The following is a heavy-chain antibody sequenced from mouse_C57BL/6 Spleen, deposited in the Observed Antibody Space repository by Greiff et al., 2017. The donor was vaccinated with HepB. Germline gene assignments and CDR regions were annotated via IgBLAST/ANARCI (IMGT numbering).Heavy chain of an antibody. D-gene: IGHD3-1*01. CDR3: ARSGTFYYYAMDY. CDR2: IYPGDGDT. V-gene: IGHV1-82*01. CDR1: GYAFSSSW. Sequence: VMLVESGPELVKPGASVKISCKASGYAFSSSWMNWVKQRPGKGLEWIGRIYPGDGDTNYNGKFKGKATLTADKSSSTAYMQLSSLTSEDSAVYFCARSGTFYYYAMDYWGQGTSVTVSS. J-gene: IGHJ4*01.